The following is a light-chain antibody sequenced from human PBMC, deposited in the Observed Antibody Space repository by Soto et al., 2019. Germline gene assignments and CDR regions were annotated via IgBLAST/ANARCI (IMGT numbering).Light chain of an antibody. Sequence: IVMTQSPATLSVSPGEGATLSCRASQSVSSNLACYQQKPGQAPRLLIYGASTRATGIPARFSGSGSGTEFTLSISSLQSEDFAVYHCQQHNNWPWTFGQGTKVDIK. J-gene: IGKJ1*01. CDR3: QQHNNWPWT. CDR1: QSVSSN. V-gene: IGKV3-15*01. CDR2: GAS.